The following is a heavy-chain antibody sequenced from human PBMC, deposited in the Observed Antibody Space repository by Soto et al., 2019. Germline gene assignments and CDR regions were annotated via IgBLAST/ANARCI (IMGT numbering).Heavy chain of an antibody. D-gene: IGHD3-3*01. J-gene: IGHJ6*02. CDR2: IYYSGST. CDR3: ARVWKRGTIFGVVNLYYYYGMDV. V-gene: IGHV4-61*08. Sequence: SETLSLTCTVSGGSISSGDYYWSWIRQPPGKGLEWIGYIYYSGSTNYNPSLKSRVTISVDTSKNQFSLKLSSVTAADTAVYYCARVWKRGTIFGVVNLYYYYGMDVWGQGTTVTVSS. CDR1: GGSISSGDYY.